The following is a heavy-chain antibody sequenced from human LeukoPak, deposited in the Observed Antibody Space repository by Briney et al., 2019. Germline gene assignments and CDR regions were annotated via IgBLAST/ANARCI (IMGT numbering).Heavy chain of an antibody. CDR2: ISSTGSYI. V-gene: IGHV3-21*01. J-gene: IGHJ4*02. D-gene: IGHD2-15*01. CDR1: GFTFSSYS. Sequence: GGSLRLSCAASGFTFSSYSMNWVRQAPGKGLEWVSSISSTGSYIYYTDSMKGRFTISRDNAKNSLYLQMNSLRAEDTAVYYGAKDRCSGYSCYSPILWGQGTLVTVSS. CDR3: AKDRCSGYSCYSPIL.